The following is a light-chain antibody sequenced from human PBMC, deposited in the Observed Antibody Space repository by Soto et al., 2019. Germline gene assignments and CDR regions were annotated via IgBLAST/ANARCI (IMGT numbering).Light chain of an antibody. CDR3: QQYGSSPLYT. Sequence: EIVLTQSPGTLSLSPGERATLSCRASQSVSSSYLAWYQQKPGQAPRLLIYGASSRATGIPDRFSGSRSGTDFTLTISRLEPEDFAVYYCQQYGSSPLYTFGQGTKLVIK. CDR2: GAS. CDR1: QSVSSSY. V-gene: IGKV3-20*01. J-gene: IGKJ2*01.